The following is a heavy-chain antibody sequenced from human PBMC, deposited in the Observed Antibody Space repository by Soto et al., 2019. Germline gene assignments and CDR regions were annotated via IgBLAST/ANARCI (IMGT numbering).Heavy chain of an antibody. CDR3: ASFYFFIFTGYPDNLFDS. CDR1: GYSFTRYD. Sequence: GASVKVCCKACGYSFTRYDIKWVRQATGQEKEWMGWMNPNSGNTGYAQKFQGRVTMTRNTSISTAYMEMSRLRCEDTAGYYCASFYFFIFTGYPDNLFDSRGQRTLVTVSS. J-gene: IGHJ5*01. CDR2: MNPNSGNT. V-gene: IGHV1-8*01. D-gene: IGHD3-9*01.